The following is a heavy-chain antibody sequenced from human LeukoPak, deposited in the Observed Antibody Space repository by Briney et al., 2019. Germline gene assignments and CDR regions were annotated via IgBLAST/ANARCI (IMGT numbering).Heavy chain of an antibody. D-gene: IGHD1-26*01. CDR2: IYSGGST. CDR1: GFTVSSNY. V-gene: IGHV3-53*01. J-gene: IGHJ4*02. CDR3: ARDLSGSYGDY. Sequence: PGGSLRLSCAASGFTVSSNYMSWVRQAPGKGLEWVSVIYSGGSTYYADSVKGRFTISRDNSKNTLYLQMNSLRAEDTAVYYCARDLSGSYGDYWGQGTLVTVSS.